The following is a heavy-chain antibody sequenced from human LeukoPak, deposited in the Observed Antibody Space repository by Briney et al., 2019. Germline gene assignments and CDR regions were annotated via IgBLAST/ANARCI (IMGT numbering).Heavy chain of an antibody. D-gene: IGHD6-19*01. V-gene: IGHV4-39*01. CDR1: GGSIGGHTFY. Sequence: AETLSLTCNVSGGSIGGHTFYWAWIRQPPGKGLEWIATNYYNGNTVYTPALISRVATSIQMSKRQFSLHLSSVTAADTAISYCARQTALAGHRGAFDIWGPGTMVTVSS. J-gene: IGHJ3*02. CDR2: NYYNGNT. CDR3: ARQTALAGHRGAFDI.